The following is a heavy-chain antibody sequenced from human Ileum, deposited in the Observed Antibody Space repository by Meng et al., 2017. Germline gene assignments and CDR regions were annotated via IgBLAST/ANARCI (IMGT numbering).Heavy chain of an antibody. V-gene: IGHV1-3*01. CDR1: GYTFTSYT. CDR2: INPANGNT. D-gene: IGHD5-18*01. CDR3: VISLGGYSYGIDS. J-gene: IGHJ4*02. Sequence: QVQVVQVGAEVKKPGASVKVSCKASGYTFTSYTINWLRQAPGQRLEWVGWINPANGNTKYSQTFQGRLTFTSDTSASTAYMELSSLRSEDTAVFYCVISLGGYSYGIDSWGQGTLVTVSS.